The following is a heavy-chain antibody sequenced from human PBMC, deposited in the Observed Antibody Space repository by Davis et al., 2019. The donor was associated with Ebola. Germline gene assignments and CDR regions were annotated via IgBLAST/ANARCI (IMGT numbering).Heavy chain of an antibody. CDR1: GFTFSSYA. CDR2: ISGSGGST. Sequence: GESLKISCAASGFTFSSYAMSWVRQAPGKGLEWVSAISGSGGSTYYADSVKGRFTISRDNSKNTLYLQMNSLRAEDTAVYYCAKDPGWNYCFDYWGQGTLVTVSS. D-gene: IGHD1-7*01. V-gene: IGHV3-23*01. J-gene: IGHJ4*02. CDR3: AKDPGWNYCFDY.